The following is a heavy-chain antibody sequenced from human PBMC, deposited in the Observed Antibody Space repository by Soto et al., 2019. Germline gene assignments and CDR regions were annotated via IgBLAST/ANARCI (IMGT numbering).Heavy chain of an antibody. D-gene: IGHD3-16*02. V-gene: IGHV1-3*05. CDR2: INAGNGNT. CDR1: GYTFTGYA. CDR3: ARSAISPFGGLIGPFDY. J-gene: IGHJ4*02. Sequence: QVQLVQSGAEEKKPGASVKVSCKASGYTFTGYAMHWVRQAPGQRLEWMGWINAGNGNTKYSQKFQGRVTITRDTSASTAYMELSSPRSEDTAVYYCARSAISPFGGLIGPFDYWGQGNLVTVSS.